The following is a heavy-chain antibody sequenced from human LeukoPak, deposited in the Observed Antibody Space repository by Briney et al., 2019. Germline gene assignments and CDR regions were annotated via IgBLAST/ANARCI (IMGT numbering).Heavy chain of an antibody. CDR1: GFTFSSYA. CDR3: AKAKGIQLWLHSEIDY. V-gene: IGHV3-23*01. D-gene: IGHD5-18*01. Sequence: GESLKISCAASGFTFSSYAMSWVRQAPGKGLEWVSAISGSGGSTYYADSVKGRFTISRDNSKNTLYLQMNSLRAEDTAVYYCAKAKGIQLWLHSEIDYWGQGTLVTVSS. CDR2: ISGSGGST. J-gene: IGHJ4*02.